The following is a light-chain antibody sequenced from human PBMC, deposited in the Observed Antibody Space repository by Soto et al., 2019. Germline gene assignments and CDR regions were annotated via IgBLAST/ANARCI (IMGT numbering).Light chain of an antibody. CDR1: SSNIGRDP. CDR2: DNN. CDR3: AGWDGSLRGFV. V-gene: IGLV1-44*01. J-gene: IGLJ1*01. Sequence: QSFLTQPPSASGTPGRRVTIACSGSSSNIGRDPVNWYQELPGTAPKLLIYDNNQRPSGVPDRFSGSKSGTSASLAISGLQSEDEADYFCAGWDGSLRGFVFGTGTKVTVL.